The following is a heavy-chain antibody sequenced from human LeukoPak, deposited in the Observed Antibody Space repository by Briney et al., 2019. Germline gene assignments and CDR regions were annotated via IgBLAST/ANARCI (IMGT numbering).Heavy chain of an antibody. V-gene: IGHV1-8*01. J-gene: IGHJ4*02. CDR2: MNPNSGNT. Sequence: ASVKVSCKASKDTFTIYDVNWVRQATGLGLEWMGWMNPNSGNTGYAQKFQGRVTMTINSSISTAYMELTSLTSEDTAVYYCARSTMGARRTYDYWGQGTLVTVSS. D-gene: IGHD1-26*01. CDR3: ARSTMGARRTYDY. CDR1: KDTFTIYD.